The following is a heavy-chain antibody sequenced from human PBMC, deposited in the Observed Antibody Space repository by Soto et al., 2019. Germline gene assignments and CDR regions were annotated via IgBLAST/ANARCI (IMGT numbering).Heavy chain of an antibody. CDR2: IIPMLAVT. CDR1: GGTFSTYT. J-gene: IGHJ3*02. V-gene: IGHV1-69*02. Sequence: QVHLVQSGAEVKKPGSSVKVSCKAAGGTFSTYTLIWVRQAPGQGLEWMGRIIPMLAVTNSAQRFQGSVTLTADKSTSTAFMELTSLRSDDTALYYCSIGSWSAETFDIWGQGTMVTVSS. CDR3: SIGSWSAETFDI. D-gene: IGHD2-2*01.